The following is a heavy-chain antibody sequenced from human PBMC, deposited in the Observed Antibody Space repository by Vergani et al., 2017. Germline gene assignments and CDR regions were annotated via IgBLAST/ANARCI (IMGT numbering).Heavy chain of an antibody. CDR3: TTAWGLYYLHGEYFQY. V-gene: IGHV3-23*01. Sequence: EVQLLESGGGLVQPGGSRRLSCAGAGFTFDTYTMAYVRQAPGKGLEWVATISSGGGDIFYADSVKGRFTISRDNSKNTLFLQMNSLKDEDTAVYYCTTAWGLYYLHGEYFQYWGRGNLVSVS. CDR2: ISSGGGDI. D-gene: IGHD3-10*01. J-gene: IGHJ1*01. CDR1: GFTFDTYT.